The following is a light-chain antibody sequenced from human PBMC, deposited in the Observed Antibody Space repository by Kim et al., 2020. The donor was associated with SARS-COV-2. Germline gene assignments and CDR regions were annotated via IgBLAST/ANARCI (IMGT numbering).Light chain of an antibody. CDR3: AAWDDSLNGWV. J-gene: IGLJ3*02. CDR2: STD. V-gene: IGLV1-44*01. Sequence: QSVLTQPPSASGTPGQRVTISCSGSNSNIANNFVNWYQHFPGTAPKLLIYSTDQRPSGVPDRFSGSKSGTSASLAISGLQSEDEADYYCAAWDDSLNGWVFGGGTQLTVL. CDR1: NSNIANNF.